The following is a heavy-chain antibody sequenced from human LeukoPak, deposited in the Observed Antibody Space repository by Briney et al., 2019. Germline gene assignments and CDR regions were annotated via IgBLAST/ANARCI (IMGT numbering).Heavy chain of an antibody. J-gene: IGHJ4*02. CDR2: IIPILGIA. CDR3: ARDEYYYDSSGYSTPYFDY. V-gene: IGHV1-69*02. CDR1: GGTFSSYT. Sequence: GSSVKVSCKASGGTFSSYTISWVGQAPGQRLEWMGRIIPILGIANYAQKFQGRVTITADKSTSTAYMELSSLRSEDTAVYYCARDEYYYDSSGYSTPYFDYWGQGTLVTVSS. D-gene: IGHD3-22*01.